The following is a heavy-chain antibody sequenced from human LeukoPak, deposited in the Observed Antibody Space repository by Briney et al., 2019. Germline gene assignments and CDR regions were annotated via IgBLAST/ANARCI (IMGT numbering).Heavy chain of an antibody. Sequence: PGGSPRLSCAASGFTFSSYAMSWVRQAPGKGLEWVSAISGSGSSTYYADSVKGRFSISRDNSKNTLYLQMNSLRAEDTAVYYCATRGYCSGTSCYAPQPWGQGTLVTVSS. CDR3: ATRGYCSGTSCYAPQP. CDR1: GFTFSSYA. J-gene: IGHJ1*01. D-gene: IGHD2-2*01. V-gene: IGHV3-23*01. CDR2: ISGSGSST.